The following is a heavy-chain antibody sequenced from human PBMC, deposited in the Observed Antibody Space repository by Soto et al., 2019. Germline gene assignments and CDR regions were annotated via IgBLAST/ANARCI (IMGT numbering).Heavy chain of an antibody. CDR2: INAGNGNT. CDR1: GFTFTSSA. J-gene: IGHJ4*02. Sequence: VKVSCKASGFTFTSSAVQWVRQARGQRLEWMGWINAGNGNTKYSQKFQGRVTITRDTSASTAYMELSSLRSEDTAVYYCARSIVVVTALDYWGQGTLVTVSS. D-gene: IGHD2-21*02. CDR3: ARSIVVVTALDY. V-gene: IGHV1-3*01.